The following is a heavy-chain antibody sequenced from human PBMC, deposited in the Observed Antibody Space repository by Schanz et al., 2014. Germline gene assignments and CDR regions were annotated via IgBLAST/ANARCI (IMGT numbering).Heavy chain of an antibody. D-gene: IGHD6-6*01. CDR2: ISFSGNTI. V-gene: IGHV3-48*01. CDR1: GFGFDDYA. Sequence: EVQLVESGGGVVRPGGSLRLSCAASGFGFDDYAMSWVRQAPGKGLEWISYISFSGNTIYYADSVKGRFTISRDNAKNSVFLQMNRLRAEDTAVYYCATEGPRGTRHPINYYYAMDNWGQGTKVTV. CDR3: ATEGPRGTRHPINYYYAMDN. J-gene: IGHJ6*02.